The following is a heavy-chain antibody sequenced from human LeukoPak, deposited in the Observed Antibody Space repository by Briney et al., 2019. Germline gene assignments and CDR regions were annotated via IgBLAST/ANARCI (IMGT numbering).Heavy chain of an antibody. V-gene: IGHV1-18*01. CDR1: GYTFTSYG. J-gene: IGHJ3*02. Sequence: ASVKVSCKASGYTFTSYGISWVRQAPGQGLEWMGWISAYNGNTNYAQKLQGRVTMTTDTSTSTAYMELRSLRSDDTAVYYCAREAYSSGWLIHDAFDIWGQGTMVTVSS. D-gene: IGHD6-19*01. CDR2: ISAYNGNT. CDR3: AREAYSSGWLIHDAFDI.